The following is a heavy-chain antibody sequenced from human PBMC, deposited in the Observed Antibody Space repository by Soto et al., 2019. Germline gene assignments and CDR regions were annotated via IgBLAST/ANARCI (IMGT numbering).Heavy chain of an antibody. CDR3: ATYGSGSYYGMDV. D-gene: IGHD3-10*01. J-gene: IGHJ6*02. Sequence: PSETLSLTCAVSGGSISSGGYSWSWIRQPPGKGLEWIGYIYHSGSTYYNPSLKSRVTISVDRSKNQFSLKLSSVTAADTAVYYCATYGSGSYYGMDVLGQGTTVTVSS. CDR2: IYHSGST. V-gene: IGHV4-30-2*01. CDR1: GGSISSGGYS.